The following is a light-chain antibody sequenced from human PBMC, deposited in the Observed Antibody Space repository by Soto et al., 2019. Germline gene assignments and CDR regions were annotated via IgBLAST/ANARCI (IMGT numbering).Light chain of an antibody. J-gene: IGKJ2*01. V-gene: IGKV3-20*01. Sequence: EIVLTQSPGTLSLSPGERATLSCRASQSVDSNSVAWYQQKPGRAPKFLIYGASSRATGVPDRFSGSGSGTAFTLTISRLQPEDFAVYYCQRYGRSPLYSFGQGTKLEIK. CDR1: QSVDSNS. CDR2: GAS. CDR3: QRYGRSPLYS.